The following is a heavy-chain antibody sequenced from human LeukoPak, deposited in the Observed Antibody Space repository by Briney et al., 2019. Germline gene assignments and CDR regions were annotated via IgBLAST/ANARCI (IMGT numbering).Heavy chain of an antibody. D-gene: IGHD6-19*01. Sequence: GGSLRLSCAASGFTFSSYWMSWGRQAPGMGLEWVANVKQDGSEKYYVDSVKGRFTISRDNAKNSLYLQMNSLRAEDTAVYYCARVSLGSGWYSGAFDIWGQGTMVTVSS. CDR3: ARVSLGSGWYSGAFDI. CDR2: VKQDGSEK. V-gene: IGHV3-7*01. J-gene: IGHJ3*02. CDR1: GFTFSSYW.